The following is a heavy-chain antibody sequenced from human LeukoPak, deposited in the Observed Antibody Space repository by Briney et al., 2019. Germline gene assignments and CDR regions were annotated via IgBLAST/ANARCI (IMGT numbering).Heavy chain of an antibody. J-gene: IGHJ4*02. CDR3: AKDHHSGSNDY. V-gene: IGHV3-23*01. Sequence: GRSLRLSCAASGFTFSDYGMHWVRQAPGKGLEWVSAISGSGGSTYYADSVKGRFTISRDNSKNTLYLQMNSLRAEDTAVYYCAKDHHSGSNDYWGQGTLVTVSS. CDR1: GFTFSDYG. D-gene: IGHD3-10*01. CDR2: ISGSGGST.